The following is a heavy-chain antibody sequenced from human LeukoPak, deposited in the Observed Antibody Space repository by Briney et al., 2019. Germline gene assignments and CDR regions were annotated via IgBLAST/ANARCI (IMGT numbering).Heavy chain of an antibody. CDR3: ARRANVAPAAKGAFDI. J-gene: IGHJ3*02. Sequence: GESLKISCKGSGYSFTSYWIGWVRQMPGKGLEWMGIIYPGDSDTRYSPSFQGQVTISADKSISTAYLQWSSLKASDTAMYYCARRANVAPAAKGAFDIWGQGTMVTVSS. D-gene: IGHD2-2*01. CDR2: IYPGDSDT. V-gene: IGHV5-51*01. CDR1: GYSFTSYW.